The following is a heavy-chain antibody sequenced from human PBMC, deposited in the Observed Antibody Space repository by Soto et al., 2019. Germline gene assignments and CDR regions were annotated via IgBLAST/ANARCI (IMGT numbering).Heavy chain of an antibody. V-gene: IGHV4-30-4*08. CDR3: YSEGS. CDR1: GTSISSVDYS. CDR2: IYFSGST. D-gene: IGHD2-15*01. J-gene: IGHJ5*02. Sequence: LSLTCTVFGTSISSVDYSWAWIRQAPGKGLEWIGYIYFSGSTYYNPSLKSRVAISVDTTKNQFSLQLRSVTAADTAVYFCYSEGSWGQGTLVTVSS.